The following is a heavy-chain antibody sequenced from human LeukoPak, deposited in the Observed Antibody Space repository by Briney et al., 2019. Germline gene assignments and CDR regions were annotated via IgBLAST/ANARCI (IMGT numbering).Heavy chain of an antibody. V-gene: IGHV4-39*01. CDR2: IYYSGST. CDR1: GFTVSSNY. CDR3: ARGIAVAEAFDI. D-gene: IGHD6-19*01. Sequence: GSLRLSCAASGFTVSSNYMSWVRQPPGKGLEWIGSIYYSGSTYYNPSLKSRVTISVDTSKNQFSLKLSSVTAADTAVYYCARGIAVAEAFDIWGQGTMVTVSS. J-gene: IGHJ3*02.